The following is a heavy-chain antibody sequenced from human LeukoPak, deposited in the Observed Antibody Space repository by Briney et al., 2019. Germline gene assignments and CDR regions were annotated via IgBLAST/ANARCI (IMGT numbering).Heavy chain of an antibody. CDR3: ARGRDWNYAHFDY. D-gene: IGHD1-7*01. J-gene: IGHJ4*02. V-gene: IGHV1-69*05. CDR2: INPNFGTA. CDR1: GGTFSSYD. Sequence: ASVKVSCKASGGTFSSYDINWVRQAPGQGLEWMGGINPNFGTANYAQKFQGRVTITTDESTSTAYMELSSLRSEDTAVYYCARGRDWNYAHFDYWGQGTLVTVSS.